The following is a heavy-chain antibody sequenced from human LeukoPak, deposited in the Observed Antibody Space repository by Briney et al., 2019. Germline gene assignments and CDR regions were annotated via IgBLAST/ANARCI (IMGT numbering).Heavy chain of an antibody. CDR1: GFTFSSYW. Sequence: PGGSLRLSCAASGFTFSSYWMSWVRQAPGKGLEWVANIKQDGSEKYYVDSVKGRFTISRDNAKNSLYLQMNSLRAEDTAVYYCARDLGYGGYDVSPWHVFDYWGQGPLVTVSS. CDR2: IKQDGSEK. J-gene: IGHJ4*02. D-gene: IGHD5-12*01. V-gene: IGHV3-7*01. CDR3: ARDLGYGGYDVSPWHVFDY.